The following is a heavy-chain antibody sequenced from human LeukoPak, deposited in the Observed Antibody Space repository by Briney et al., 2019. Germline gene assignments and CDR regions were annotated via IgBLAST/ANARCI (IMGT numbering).Heavy chain of an antibody. CDR1: GYTFTSYY. CDR2: INPSGGST. Sequence: ASVKVSCKPSGYTFTSYYMHWVRQAPGQGLEWMGIINPSGGSTSYAQKFQGRVTMTRDTSTSTVYMELSSLRSEDTAVYYCARGDYVWGSYRAYFDYWGQGTLVTVSS. J-gene: IGHJ4*02. D-gene: IGHD3-16*02. V-gene: IGHV1-46*01. CDR3: ARGDYVWGSYRAYFDY.